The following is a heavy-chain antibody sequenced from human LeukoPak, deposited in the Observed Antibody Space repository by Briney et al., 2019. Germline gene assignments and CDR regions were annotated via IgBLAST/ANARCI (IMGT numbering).Heavy chain of an antibody. V-gene: IGHV1-2*02. CDR2: INPSSGNT. CDR1: GYTFSGYY. J-gene: IGHJ5*02. CDR3: ARGPFRNVDIAMVASRFDP. D-gene: IGHD5-18*01. Sequence: VASVKVSCKSSGYTFSGYYLHWVRQAPGQGLECMGWINPSSGNTNYSQKFQGRVNMTKDTSITTDYMELSSMRSDDTALYYCARGPFRNVDIAMVASRFDPWGQGTLVTVSS.